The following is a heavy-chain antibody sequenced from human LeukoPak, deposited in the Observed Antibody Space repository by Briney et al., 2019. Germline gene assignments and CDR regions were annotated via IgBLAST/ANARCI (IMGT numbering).Heavy chain of an antibody. Sequence: GGSLRLSCAASGFTFSSYSMNWVRQSPGKGREWFSSMSSSSSYIYYADSVKGRFTISRDNAKNALYLQMNSLSAEDTAVYYCARDTAARRPFDYWGQGTLVTVSS. J-gene: IGHJ4*02. D-gene: IGHD6-6*01. CDR1: GFTFSSYS. CDR3: ARDTAARRPFDY. V-gene: IGHV3-21*01. CDR2: MSSSSSYI.